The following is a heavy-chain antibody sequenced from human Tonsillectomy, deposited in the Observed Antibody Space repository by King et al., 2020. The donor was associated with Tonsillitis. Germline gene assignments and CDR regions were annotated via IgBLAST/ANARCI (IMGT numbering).Heavy chain of an antibody. CDR2: IVSMSSYI. D-gene: IGHD2-21*01. Sequence: VQLVESGGGLVKPGGSLRISCAASGFTFSSFGMNCGRRAPGKGLEWGSSIVSMSSYIYYSDSVKGRFTSSSDNAKNSLYLQMNSLRAEDTALYYCARDVDRSDSWGQGTLVTVSS. V-gene: IGHV3-21*01. CDR3: ARDVDRSDS. J-gene: IGHJ5*01. CDR1: GFTFSSFG.